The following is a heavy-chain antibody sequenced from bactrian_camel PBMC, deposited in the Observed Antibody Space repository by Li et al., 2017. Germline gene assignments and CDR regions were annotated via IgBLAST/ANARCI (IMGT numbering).Heavy chain of an antibody. V-gene: IGHV3S10*01. CDR1: GFAFSVHD. CDR2: ISPGGAT. CDR3: AAGALFTILVCRESGS. D-gene: IGHD1*01. Sequence: VQLVESGGGLVQPGGSLRLACEASGFAFSVHDMSWVRQAPGKEREGVAAISPGGATYYADSVRGRFTISQDNAKSTMYLQMNSLKPEDTARYYCAAGALFTILVCRESGSWGQGTQVTVS. J-gene: IGHJ6*01.